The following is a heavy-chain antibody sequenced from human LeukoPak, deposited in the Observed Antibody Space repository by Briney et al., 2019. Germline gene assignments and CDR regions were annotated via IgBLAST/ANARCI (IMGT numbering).Heavy chain of an antibody. CDR1: GFTFSSYA. D-gene: IGHD2/OR15-2a*01. CDR2: ISGSGGST. CDR3: AKSIHRQNPLDY. V-gene: IGHV3-23*01. J-gene: IGHJ4*01. Sequence: PGGSLRLSCAASGFTFSSYAMSWVRQAPGKGLEWVSAISGSGGSTYYADSVKGRFTISRDNSKHTPYLQMNSLRPEDTAVYYCAKSIHRQNPLDYWGQRTLVSVSA.